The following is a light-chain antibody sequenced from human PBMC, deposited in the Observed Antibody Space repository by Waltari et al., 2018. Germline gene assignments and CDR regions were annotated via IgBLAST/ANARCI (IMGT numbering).Light chain of an antibody. CDR2: GAS. CDR1: QAITTY. CDR3: QQTYITPRT. V-gene: IGKV1-39*01. Sequence: DIQMTQFPTSLSASVEDRVTITCRASQAITTYLKWYQQKSGKAPRLLIYGASNLQGGVPSSFRGSGSGTDFTLTISNLQPEDFATYYCQQTYITPRTFGQGTKVEIK. J-gene: IGKJ1*01.